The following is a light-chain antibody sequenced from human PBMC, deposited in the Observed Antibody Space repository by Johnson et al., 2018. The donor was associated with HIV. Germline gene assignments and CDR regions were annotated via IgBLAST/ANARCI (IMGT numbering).Light chain of an antibody. CDR3: GAWDSSLSAYV. V-gene: IGLV1-51*02. Sequence: QSVLTQPPSVSAAPGQKVTISCSGSSSNIGNNYISWFQHLPGSAPKLLIYEINKRPSGIPDRFSGSKSGTSATLAITGLRTGDEADYYCGAWDSSLSAYVFGTGTQVTV. CDR2: EIN. CDR1: SSNIGNNY. J-gene: IGLJ1*01.